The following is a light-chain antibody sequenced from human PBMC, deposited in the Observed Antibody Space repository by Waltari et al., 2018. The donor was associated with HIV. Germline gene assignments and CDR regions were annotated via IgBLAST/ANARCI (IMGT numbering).Light chain of an antibody. V-gene: IGKV3-11*01. CDR3: QQSTNWPPGVT. CDR1: QRVGTF. CDR2: DSS. J-gene: IGKJ4*01. Sequence: EIVLTQSPATLSLSPGERATLSCRASQRVGTFLAWYQHKHGQPPRLLIYDSSTRAAGIPVRFTGRGSGTDCTLTISSLEPEDFAIYYCQQSTNWPPGVTFGGGTRVEIK.